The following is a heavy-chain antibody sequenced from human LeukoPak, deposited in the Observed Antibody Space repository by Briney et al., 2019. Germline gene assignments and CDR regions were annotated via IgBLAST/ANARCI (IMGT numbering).Heavy chain of an antibody. J-gene: IGHJ6*04. Sequence: PVGSLRLSCAASGFTFGSYEMNWVRQAPGKGLEWVSYISSSGSTIYYADSVKGRFTISRDNAKNSLYLQMNSLRAEDTAVYYCAELGITMIGGVWGKGTTVTISS. V-gene: IGHV3-48*03. CDR2: ISSSGSTI. CDR3: AELGITMIGGV. D-gene: IGHD3-10*02. CDR1: GFTFGSYE.